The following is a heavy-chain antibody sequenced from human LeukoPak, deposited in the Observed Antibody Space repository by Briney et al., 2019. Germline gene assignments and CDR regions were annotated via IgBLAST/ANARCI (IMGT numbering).Heavy chain of an antibody. J-gene: IGHJ6*02. CDR1: GGTFSSYV. V-gene: IGHV1-69*13. CDR2: IIPIFGTA. Sequence: GASVTVSCKASGGTFSSYVLSWVLQAPGQGLEWMGGIIPIFGTANYAQKFQGRVTITADESTSTAYMELSSLRSEDTAVYYWERVRETVGYFDGSRMDVRVQGTTVTVSS. D-gene: IGHD3-9*01. CDR3: ERVRETVGYFDGSRMDV.